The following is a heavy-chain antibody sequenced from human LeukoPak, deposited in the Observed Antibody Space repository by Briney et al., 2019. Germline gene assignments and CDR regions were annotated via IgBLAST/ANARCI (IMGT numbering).Heavy chain of an antibody. Sequence: PGGSLRLSCAASGFTFSSYAMLWVRQAPGKGLEWVAVISYDGSNKYYADSVKGRFTISRDNSKNTLYLQMNSLRAEDTAVYYCARDIVAAGLFFDYWGQGTLVTVSS. J-gene: IGHJ4*02. CDR3: ARDIVAAGLFFDY. CDR2: ISYDGSNK. D-gene: IGHD6-13*01. CDR1: GFTFSSYA. V-gene: IGHV3-30-3*01.